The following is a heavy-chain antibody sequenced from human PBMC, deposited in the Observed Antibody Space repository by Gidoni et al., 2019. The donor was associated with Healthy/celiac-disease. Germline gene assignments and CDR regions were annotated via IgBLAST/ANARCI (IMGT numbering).Heavy chain of an antibody. CDR2: INHSGST. V-gene: IGHV4-34*01. Sequence: QVQLQQWGAGLLKPSETLSLTCAVYGGSFSGYYWSWIRQPPGKGLEWIGEINHSGSTNYNPSLKSRVTISVDTSKNQFSLKLSSVTAADTAVYYCATGGSPRALGNWFDPWGQGTLVTVSS. CDR1: GGSFSGYY. CDR3: ATGGSPRALGNWFDP. D-gene: IGHD3-16*01. J-gene: IGHJ5*02.